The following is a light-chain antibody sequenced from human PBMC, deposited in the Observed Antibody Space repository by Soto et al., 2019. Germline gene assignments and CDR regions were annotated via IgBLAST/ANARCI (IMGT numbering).Light chain of an antibody. V-gene: IGKV1-39*01. CDR2: ATS. CDR1: QNIKKF. J-gene: IGKJ4*01. CDR3: QQSYSSPLT. Sequence: DIHMTQSPSSLSASVGDRVTITCRASQNIKKFLNWYQRRPGKAPSALIHATSTLQNGVSSRFSGSGSDTDFTLTITSLQPEDFATYFCQQSYSSPLTFGGWTKVEL.